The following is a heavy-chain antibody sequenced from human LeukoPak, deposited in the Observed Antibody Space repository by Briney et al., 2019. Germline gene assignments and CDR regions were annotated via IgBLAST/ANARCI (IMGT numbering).Heavy chain of an antibody. CDR2: IYTSGST. J-gene: IGHJ3*02. CDR1: GGSISSYY. Sequence: PSETLSLTWAVYGGSISSYYWNWIRQSAGKGLEWIGRIYTSGSTNYNPSLKSRVTMSVDTSKNQFSLKVSSVTAADTAVYYCARDDFWSGYRAFDIWGQGTRVTVSS. CDR3: ARDDFWSGYRAFDI. D-gene: IGHD3-3*01. V-gene: IGHV4-4*07.